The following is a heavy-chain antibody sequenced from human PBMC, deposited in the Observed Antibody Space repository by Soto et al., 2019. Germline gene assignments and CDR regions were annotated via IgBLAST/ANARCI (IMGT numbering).Heavy chain of an antibody. J-gene: IGHJ3*02. CDR3: ARGGRDGFDI. CDR1: GGSISTYY. Sequence: QVQLQESGPGLVKPSETLSLTCTVSGGSISTYYWKWIRQSAGKGLEWIGRVYISGSTNYHPSLKSRVAMSVDTSNNQFSLKVTSVTAADTAVYYCARGGRDGFDIWGQGTMVTVSS. V-gene: IGHV4-4*07. CDR2: VYISGST.